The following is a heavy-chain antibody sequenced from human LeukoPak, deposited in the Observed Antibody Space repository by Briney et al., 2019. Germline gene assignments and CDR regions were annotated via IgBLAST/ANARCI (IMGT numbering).Heavy chain of an antibody. J-gene: IGHJ4*02. CDR1: GFTFSTYW. V-gene: IGHV3-7*03. Sequence: GGSLRLSCAASGFTFSTYWMSWVRQAPGKGLEWVANIKQDVSEKYYVDSVKGRFTISRDNAKNSLYLQMNSLRAEDTAVFYCAKDPEDDFGDYLDYWGQGTLVTVSS. CDR2: IKQDVSEK. CDR3: AKDPEDDFGDYLDY. D-gene: IGHD4-17*01.